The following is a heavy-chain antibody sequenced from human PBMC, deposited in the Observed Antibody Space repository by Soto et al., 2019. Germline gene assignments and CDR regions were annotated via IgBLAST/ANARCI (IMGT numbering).Heavy chain of an antibody. Sequence: QVHLVQSGAEVKKPGASVKVSCKASGCTFTNYDINWVRQAPGQGLEWMGWISTYTGNTNYAQKLQGRVTMTTDTSTSTAYMELRSLRSDDTAVDYCARGYYYGSGRPTPGGMDVWGQGTTVTVSS. CDR2: ISTYTGNT. CDR3: ARGYYYGSGRPTPGGMDV. V-gene: IGHV1-18*01. CDR1: GCTFTNYD. D-gene: IGHD3-10*01. J-gene: IGHJ6*02.